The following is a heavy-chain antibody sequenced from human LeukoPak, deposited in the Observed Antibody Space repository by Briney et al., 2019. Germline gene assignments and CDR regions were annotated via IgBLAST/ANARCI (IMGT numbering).Heavy chain of an antibody. D-gene: IGHD3-3*01. CDR3: AKELRFLEWSSFDY. Sequence: PGGSLRLSCAASGFTFDDYAMHWVRQAPGKGLEWVSGISWNSGSIGYADSVKGRFTISRDNAKNSLYPQMNSLRAEDTALYYCAKELRFLEWSSFDYWGQGTLVTVSS. CDR2: ISWNSGSI. CDR1: GFTFDDYA. J-gene: IGHJ4*02. V-gene: IGHV3-9*01.